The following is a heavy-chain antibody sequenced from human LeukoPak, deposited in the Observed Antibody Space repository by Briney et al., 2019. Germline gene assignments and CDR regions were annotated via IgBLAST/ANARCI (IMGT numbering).Heavy chain of an antibody. D-gene: IGHD3-16*01. CDR1: GGTFSSYA. Sequence: GASVRVSCKASGGTFSSYAISWVRQAPGQGLEWMGGIIPIFGTANYAQKFQGRVTITTDESTSTAYMELSSLRSEDTAVYYCAASAVFWGVPPNWFDPWGQGTLVTVSS. CDR2: IIPIFGTA. V-gene: IGHV1-69*05. CDR3: AASAVFWGVPPNWFDP. J-gene: IGHJ5*02.